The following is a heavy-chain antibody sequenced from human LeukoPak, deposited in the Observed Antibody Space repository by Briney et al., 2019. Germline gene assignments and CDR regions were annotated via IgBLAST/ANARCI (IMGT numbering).Heavy chain of an antibody. CDR2: IGLNGYPL. V-gene: IGHV3-11*04. J-gene: IGHJ4*02. CDR3: ARKDFSSGSFNY. D-gene: IGHD3-22*01. CDR1: GFTFNIYY. Sequence: PGGSLRLSCAVSGFTFNIYYMSWIRQAPGKGLEWISYIGLNGYPLDYADSVKGRFTISRDNAKNSLYLDMNSLRAEDTAVYYCARKDFSSGSFNYWGQGTLVTVSS.